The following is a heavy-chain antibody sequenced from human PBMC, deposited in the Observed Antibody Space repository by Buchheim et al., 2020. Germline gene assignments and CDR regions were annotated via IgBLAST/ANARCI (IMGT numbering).Heavy chain of an antibody. D-gene: IGHD4-17*01. Sequence: QVQLVESGGGVVQPGRSLRLSCAASGLTISSYGMHWVRQAPGKGLEWVAVIWYDGSNKYYADSVRGRFTISRDNSKNTLYLQMNNLRAEDTAVYYCARGFGDYGEYFQHWGQGTL. J-gene: IGHJ1*01. CDR1: GLTISSYG. V-gene: IGHV3-33*01. CDR2: IWYDGSNK. CDR3: ARGFGDYGEYFQH.